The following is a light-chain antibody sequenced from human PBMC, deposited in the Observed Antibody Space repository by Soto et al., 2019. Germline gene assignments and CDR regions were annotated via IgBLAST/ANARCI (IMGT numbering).Light chain of an antibody. CDR2: EVS. Sequence: QSALTQPPSASGSPGQSVTISCTGTSSDVGAYNYVSWYQHHTGKAPQLMIYEVSKRPSGVPDRFSGSKSGNTASLTVSGLQAEDEADYYCSSYAGSNNLVFGGGTQLTVL. V-gene: IGLV2-8*01. CDR1: SSDVGAYNY. J-gene: IGLJ2*01. CDR3: SSYAGSNNLV.